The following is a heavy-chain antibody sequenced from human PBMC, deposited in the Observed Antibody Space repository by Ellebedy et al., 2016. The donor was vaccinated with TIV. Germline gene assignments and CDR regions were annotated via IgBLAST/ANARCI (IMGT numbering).Heavy chain of an antibody. CDR3: AREWYCSSTSCYPGYFYFDL. CDR1: GFTFSSYW. V-gene: IGHV3-7*03. J-gene: IGHJ2*01. CDR2: IKQDGSEK. Sequence: GESLKISCAASGFTFSSYWMSWVRQAPGKGLEWVANIKQDGSEKYYVDSVKGRFTISRDNAKNSLYLQMNSLRAEDTAVYYCAREWYCSSTSCYPGYFYFDLWGRGTLVTVSS. D-gene: IGHD2-2*01.